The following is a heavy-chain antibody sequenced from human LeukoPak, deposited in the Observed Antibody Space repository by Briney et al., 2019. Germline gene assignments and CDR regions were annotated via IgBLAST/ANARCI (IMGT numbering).Heavy chain of an antibody. CDR3: ARGTYDSSGYYLGY. J-gene: IGHJ4*02. D-gene: IGHD3-22*01. CDR2: IYHSGST. Sequence: SGTLSLTCAVSGGSISSCNWWSWVRQPPGKGLEWLGEIYHSGSTNYNPSLKSRVTISVDKSKNQFSLRLSSVTAADTAVYYCARGTYDSSGYYLGYWGQGTLVTVAS. CDR1: GGSISSCNW. V-gene: IGHV4-4*02.